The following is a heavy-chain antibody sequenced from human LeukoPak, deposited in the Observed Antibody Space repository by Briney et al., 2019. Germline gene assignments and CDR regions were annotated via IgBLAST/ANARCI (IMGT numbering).Heavy chain of an antibody. CDR1: GYTFTNYG. CDR3: ARDYYGSA. D-gene: IGHD3-10*01. CDR2: ISAYNGHT. Sequence: ASVKVSCKASGYTFTNYGISWVRQAPGQGLEWMGWISAYNGHTKYARKVQGRVTMTRDTSTSTAYMELRSLRSDDTAVYYCARDYYGSAWGQGTLVTVSS. V-gene: IGHV1-18*01. J-gene: IGHJ5*02.